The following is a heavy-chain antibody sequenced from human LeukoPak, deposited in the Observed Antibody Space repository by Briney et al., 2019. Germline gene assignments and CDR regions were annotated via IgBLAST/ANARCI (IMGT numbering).Heavy chain of an antibody. CDR2: IIPIFGTA. CDR1: GYTFTSYA. Sequence: GASVKVSCKASGYTFTSYAISWVRQAPGQGLEWMGGIIPIFGTANYAQKFQGRVTITTDESTSTAYMELSSLRSEDTAVYYCARPKTGDEGAFDIWGQGTMVTVSS. V-gene: IGHV1-69*05. D-gene: IGHD7-27*01. CDR3: ARPKTGDEGAFDI. J-gene: IGHJ3*02.